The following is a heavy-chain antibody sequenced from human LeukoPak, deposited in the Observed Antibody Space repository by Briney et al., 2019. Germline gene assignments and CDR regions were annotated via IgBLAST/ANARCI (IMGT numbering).Heavy chain of an antibody. CDR2: IYYSGST. CDR3: ASNYYGSGTLDY. J-gene: IGHJ4*02. CDR1: GGSISSYY. D-gene: IGHD3-10*01. V-gene: IGHV4-59*08. Sequence: PSETLSLTCTVSGGSISSYYWSSIRQPPGKGLEWIGYIYYSGSTNYNPSLKSRVTISVDTSKNQFSLKLSSVTAADTAVYYCASNYYGSGTLDYWGQGNLVTVSS.